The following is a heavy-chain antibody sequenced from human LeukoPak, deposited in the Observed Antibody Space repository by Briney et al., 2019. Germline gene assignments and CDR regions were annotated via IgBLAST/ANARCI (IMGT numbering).Heavy chain of an antibody. D-gene: IGHD3-3*01. CDR2: IKSESDGGAA. Sequence: PGGSLRLSCAASGFTLNNAWMSWVRQAPGKGLEWLGRIKSESDGGAADFAAPVKGRLTISRDDSKNTLFLLMNSLKTEDTGAYYCTTDRGIGRLPIFAYWGQGTLVTVSS. J-gene: IGHJ4*02. CDR1: GFTLNNAW. V-gene: IGHV3-15*01. CDR3: TTDRGIGRLPIFAY.